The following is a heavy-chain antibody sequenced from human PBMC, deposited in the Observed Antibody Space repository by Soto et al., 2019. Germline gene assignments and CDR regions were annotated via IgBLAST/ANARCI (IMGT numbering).Heavy chain of an antibody. J-gene: IGHJ4*02. Sequence: PGGSLRLSCAASGFSFSSYAMNWDRQAPGKGLEWASTISGSADSTYYADSVKGRFTISRDNSKNTVDLQMNSLRADDTAVYYCAKGAIGYCSRTSCLYYFDYWGQGTLVTVSS. CDR2: ISGSADST. CDR1: GFSFSSYA. D-gene: IGHD2-2*01. V-gene: IGHV3-23*01. CDR3: AKGAIGYCSRTSCLYYFDY.